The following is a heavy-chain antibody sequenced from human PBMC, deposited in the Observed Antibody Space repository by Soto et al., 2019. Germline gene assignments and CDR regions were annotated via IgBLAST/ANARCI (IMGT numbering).Heavy chain of an antibody. D-gene: IGHD2-2*01. CDR2: LNMDGSSI. Sequence: EVQLVESGGGFVQPGGSLRLSCAASGFSFSSYWMHWVRQAPGKGLVWVARLNMDGSSIAYADSVKGRFTISRDNAKNMVYLQMSSLRAEDTAVYYWTRATEYSFDIWGQGTTITVSS. J-gene: IGHJ3*02. V-gene: IGHV3-74*01. CDR3: TRATEYSFDI. CDR1: GFSFSSYW.